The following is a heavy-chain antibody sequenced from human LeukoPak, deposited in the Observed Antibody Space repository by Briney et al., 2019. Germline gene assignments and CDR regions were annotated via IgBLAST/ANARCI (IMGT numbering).Heavy chain of an antibody. J-gene: IGHJ4*02. CDR2: INNDGSST. Sequence: GGSLTLPCAASGFTFSSYWMHWVRQAPGKGPVWVSRINNDGSSTTYAESVEGRFTISRDNARNTLYLQMNSLRAEDTAVYYCSRGGDRSFDYWGQGTLVTVSS. D-gene: IGHD3-10*01. CDR1: GFTFSSYW. CDR3: SRGGDRSFDY. V-gene: IGHV3-74*01.